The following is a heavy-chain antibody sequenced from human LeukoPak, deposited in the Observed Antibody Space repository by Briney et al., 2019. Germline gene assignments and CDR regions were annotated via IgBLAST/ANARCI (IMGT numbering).Heavy chain of an antibody. CDR3: ARGYDFWSGDIN. D-gene: IGHD3-3*01. CDR1: GDSISSYY. Sequence: PSETLSLTCTVSGDSISSYYWSWIRQPPGKGLEWIGYIYYIGNTNYNPSLKSRVTISVDTSKNQFSLKLSSVTAADTAVYYCARGYDFWSGDINWGQGTLVTVSS. J-gene: IGHJ4*02. CDR2: IYYIGNT. V-gene: IGHV4-59*01.